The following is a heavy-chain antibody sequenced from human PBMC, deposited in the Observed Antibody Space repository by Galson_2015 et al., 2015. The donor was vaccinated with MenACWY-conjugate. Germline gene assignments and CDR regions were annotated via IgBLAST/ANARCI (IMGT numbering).Heavy chain of an antibody. V-gene: IGHV3-23*01. CDR2: ISGSGGST. CDR3: AKDINRIAAAGVDY. CDR1: GFTFSSYA. Sequence: SLRLSCAASGFTFSSYAMSWVRQAPGKGQEWVSAISGSGGSTYYADSVKGRFTISRDNSKNTLYLQMNSLRAEDTAVYYCAKDINRIAAAGVDYWGQGTLVTVSS. D-gene: IGHD6-13*01. J-gene: IGHJ4*02.